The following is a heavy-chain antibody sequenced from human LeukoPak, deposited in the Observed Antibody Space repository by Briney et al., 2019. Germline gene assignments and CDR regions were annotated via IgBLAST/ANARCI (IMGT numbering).Heavy chain of an antibody. Sequence: ASVKVSCKASGYTFTSYYMHWVRQAPGQGLQWMGGIIPIFGTANYAQKFQGRVTITADESTSTAYMELSSLRSEDTAVYYCARGNRYEQWLVRGDYWGQGTLVTVSS. D-gene: IGHD6-19*01. J-gene: IGHJ4*02. CDR3: ARGNRYEQWLVRGDY. CDR2: IIPIFGTA. V-gene: IGHV1-69*13. CDR1: GYTFTSYY.